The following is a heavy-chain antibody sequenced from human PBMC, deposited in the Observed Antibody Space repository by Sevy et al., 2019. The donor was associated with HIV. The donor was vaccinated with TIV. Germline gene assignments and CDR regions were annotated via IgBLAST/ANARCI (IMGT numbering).Heavy chain of an antibody. Sequence: ASVKVSCKVSGYTLSQLSMHWVRLAPGKGLEWMGSFDSKDDETIYAQKFQDRVTMTGDTVPNTAYMELSSLRSEDTAVYYCATTKDYYESSGDPFDYWGQGTLVTVSS. J-gene: IGHJ4*02. CDR2: FDSKDDET. D-gene: IGHD3-22*01. V-gene: IGHV1-24*01. CDR3: ATTKDYYESSGDPFDY. CDR1: GYTLSQLS.